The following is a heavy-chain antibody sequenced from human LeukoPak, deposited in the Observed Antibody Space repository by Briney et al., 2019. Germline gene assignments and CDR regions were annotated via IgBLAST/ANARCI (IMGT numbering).Heavy chain of an antibody. CDR2: VLFDGSDQ. CDR1: GFTFNTYA. CDR3: ARDFLWDSSGYPGY. J-gene: IGHJ4*02. D-gene: IGHD3-22*01. Sequence: PGRSLRLSCVGSGFTFNTYAMKWVRQAPGKGLEWMAVVLFDGSDQYYADSVQGRFTISRDNSKNTLYLQMNSLRAEDTALYYCARDFLWDSSGYPGYWGQGTLVTVSS. V-gene: IGHV3-30*04.